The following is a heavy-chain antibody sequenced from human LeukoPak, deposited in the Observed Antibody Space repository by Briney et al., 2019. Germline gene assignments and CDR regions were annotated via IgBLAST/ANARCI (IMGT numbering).Heavy chain of an antibody. V-gene: IGHV3-49*03. D-gene: IGHD5-12*01. Sequence: QSGGSLRLSCTASGFTFGDYAMSWFRQAPGKGLEWVGFIRSKAYGGTTEYAASVKGRFTISRDDSKSIAYLQMNSLKTEDTAVYYCTREQRGYSGYDSRYSGSPFGYWGQGTLVTVSS. J-gene: IGHJ4*02. CDR2: IRSKAYGGTT. CDR1: GFTFGDYA. CDR3: TREQRGYSGYDSRYSGSPFGY.